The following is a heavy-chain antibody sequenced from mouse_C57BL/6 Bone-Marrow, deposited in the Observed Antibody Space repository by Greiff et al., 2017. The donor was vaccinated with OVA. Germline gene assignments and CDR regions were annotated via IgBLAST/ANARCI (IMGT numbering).Heavy chain of an antibody. CDR3: ARRGITEDFYAMDY. CDR1: GYAFSSSW. D-gene: IGHD2-4*01. V-gene: IGHV1-82*01. Sequence: QVQLQQSGPELVKPGASVKISCKASGYAFSSSWMNWVKQRPGKGLEWIGRIYPGDGDTNYNGKFKGKATLTADKSSSTAYMQLSSLTSEDSAVYFCARRGITEDFYAMDYWGQGTSVTVSS. CDR2: IYPGDGDT. J-gene: IGHJ4*01.